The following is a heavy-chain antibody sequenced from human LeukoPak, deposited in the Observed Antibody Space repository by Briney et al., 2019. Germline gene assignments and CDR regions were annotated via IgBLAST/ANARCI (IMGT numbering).Heavy chain of an antibody. V-gene: IGHV1-69*06. CDR1: GYTFTSYA. D-gene: IGHD1-1*01. Sequence: ASVKVSCKASGYTFTSYAINWVRQAPGQGLEWMGGIMPFFGTANYAQNFQGRVTITADKSTATAYMELSSLRSQDTAVYYCTRAPPVQNSYYYYMDVWGKGTTVTVSS. CDR2: IMPFFGTA. J-gene: IGHJ6*03. CDR3: TRAPPVQNSYYYYMDV.